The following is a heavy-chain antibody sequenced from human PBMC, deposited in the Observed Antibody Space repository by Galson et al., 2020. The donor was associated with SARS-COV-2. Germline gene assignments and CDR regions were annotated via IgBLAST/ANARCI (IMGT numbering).Heavy chain of an antibody. Sequence: SETLSLTCTVSGGSISSGGYYWSWIRQHPGKGLEWIGYIYYSGSTYYNPSLKSRVTISVDTSKNQFSLKLSSVTAADTAEYYCARVDDYVWGSYRPAGKFDAWGQGTLVTVSS. CDR1: GGSISSGGYY. D-gene: IGHD3-16*02. CDR3: ARVDDYVWGSYRPAGKFDA. J-gene: IGHJ5*02. CDR2: IYYSGST. V-gene: IGHV4-31*03.